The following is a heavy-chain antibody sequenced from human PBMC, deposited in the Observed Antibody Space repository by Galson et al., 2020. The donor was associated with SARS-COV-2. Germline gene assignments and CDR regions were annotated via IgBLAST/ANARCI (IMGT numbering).Heavy chain of an antibody. D-gene: IGHD2-15*01. CDR3: ARVDCSGGSCYPGNY. CDR2: IKHDGTQK. CDR1: GFNFGIYW. J-gene: IGHJ4*02. V-gene: IGHV3-7*03. Sequence: GSLRLSCAASGFNFGIYWMSWVRQAPGKGLEWVANIKHDGTQKYYVDSVKGRFTISRDNAKNSLFLQMNTLTAEDTAVYYCARVDCSGGSCYPGNYWGQGTRVTVSS.